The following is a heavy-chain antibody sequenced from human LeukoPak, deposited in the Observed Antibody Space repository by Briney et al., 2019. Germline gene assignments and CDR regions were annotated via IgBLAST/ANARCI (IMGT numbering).Heavy chain of an antibody. J-gene: IGHJ4*02. CDR2: ISSSSSYI. D-gene: IGHD6-6*01. CDR3: ATQAARQQGDYFDY. V-gene: IGHV3-21*01. Sequence: GGSLGLSCAASGFTFSSYSMNWVRQAPGKGLEWVSSISSSSSYIYYADSVKGRFTISRDNAKNSLYLQMNSLRAEDTAVYYCATQAARQQGDYFDYWGQGTLVTVSS. CDR1: GFTFSSYS.